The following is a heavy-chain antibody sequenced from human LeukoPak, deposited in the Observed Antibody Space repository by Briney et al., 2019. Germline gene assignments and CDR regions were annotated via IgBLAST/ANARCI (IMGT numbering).Heavy chain of an antibody. CDR2: IKQDGSEK. CDR3: ARETGWFDP. V-gene: IGHV3-7*01. D-gene: IGHD3-9*01. CDR1: GFTFSSYA. J-gene: IGHJ5*02. Sequence: GGPLRLSCAASGFTFSSYAMHWVRQAPGKGLEWVANIKQDGSEKYYVDSVKGRFTISRDNAKNSLYLQMNSLRAEDTAVYYCARETGWFDPWGQGTLVTVSS.